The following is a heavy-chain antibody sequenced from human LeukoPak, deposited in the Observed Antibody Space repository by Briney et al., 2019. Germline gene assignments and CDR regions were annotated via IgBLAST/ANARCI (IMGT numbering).Heavy chain of an antibody. CDR2: INPSGDFR. CDR3: ARELREVVVAASPGAFDI. J-gene: IGHJ3*02. V-gene: IGHV1-46*01. D-gene: IGHD2-15*01. CDR1: GYTFGTHW. Sequence: ASVKVSCKASGYTFGTHWMHWVRQAPGQGLEWMGIINPSGDFRSYAQKFKGRVTVTRDMSTRTVYMELSDLRPDDTAVYYCARELREVVVAASPGAFDIWGQGTMVTVSS.